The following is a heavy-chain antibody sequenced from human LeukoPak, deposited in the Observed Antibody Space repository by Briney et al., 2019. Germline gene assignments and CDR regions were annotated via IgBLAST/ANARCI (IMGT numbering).Heavy chain of an antibody. CDR1: GYSFTSYW. J-gene: IGHJ3*02. CDR2: IYPGDSDT. Sequence: GESLKISCKGSGYSFTSYWIGRVRQMPGKGLEWMGIIYPGDSDTRYSPSFQGQVTISADKSISTAYLQGSSLKASDTAMYYCARRGGNYYDSSGYYYAFDIWGQGTMVTVSS. D-gene: IGHD3-22*01. V-gene: IGHV5-51*01. CDR3: ARRGGNYYDSSGYYYAFDI.